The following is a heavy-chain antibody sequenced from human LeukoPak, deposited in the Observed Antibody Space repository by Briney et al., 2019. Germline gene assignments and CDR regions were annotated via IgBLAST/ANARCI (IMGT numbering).Heavy chain of an antibody. D-gene: IGHD3-10*01. V-gene: IGHV1-3*01. J-gene: IGHJ4*02. CDR2: INAGNGNT. Sequence: ASVKVSCKASGYTFTSYAMHWVRQAPGQRLEWMGWINAGNGNTKYSQKFQGRVTITRDTSAGTAYMELSSLRSEDTAVYYCARGSGSGSYYCDYWGQGTLVTVSS. CDR1: GYTFTSYA. CDR3: ARGSGSGSYYCDY.